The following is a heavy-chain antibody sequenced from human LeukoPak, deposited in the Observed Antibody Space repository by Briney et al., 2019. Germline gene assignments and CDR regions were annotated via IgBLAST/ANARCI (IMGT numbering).Heavy chain of an antibody. CDR1: GGTFSSCA. CDR3: ARHYYDSSGYYPSHPFDI. Sequence: ASVKVSCKASGGTFSSCAISWVRQAPGQGLEWMGGIIPIFGTANYAQKFQGRVTITTDESTSTAYMELSSLRSEDTAVYYCARHYYDSSGYYPSHPFDIWGQGTMVTVSS. J-gene: IGHJ3*02. CDR2: IIPIFGTA. D-gene: IGHD3-22*01. V-gene: IGHV1-69*05.